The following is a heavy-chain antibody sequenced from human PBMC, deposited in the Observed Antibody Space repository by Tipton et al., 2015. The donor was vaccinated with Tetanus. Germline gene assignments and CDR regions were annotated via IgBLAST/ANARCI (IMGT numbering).Heavy chain of an antibody. D-gene: IGHD7-27*01. V-gene: IGHV5-51*01. CDR3: ARRLGPYTGDHIWHFDL. J-gene: IGHJ2*01. CDR2: IYPGDSDT. Sequence: VQLVQSGAEVQEPGESLKISCQGSGYNFNLYWIAWVRQMPGKGLEWMGIIYPGDSDTTYSPSFQGQVTISADKYMSTAYLQWRSLKSSDTAMYFCARRLGPYTGDHIWHFDLGGRGTLVTVFS. CDR1: GYNFNLYW.